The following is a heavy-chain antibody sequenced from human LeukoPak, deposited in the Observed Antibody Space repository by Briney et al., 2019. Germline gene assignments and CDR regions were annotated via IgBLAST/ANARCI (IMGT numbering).Heavy chain of an antibody. J-gene: IGHJ5*02. V-gene: IGHV1-69*01. D-gene: IGHD3-3*01. CDR2: IIPIFGTA. CDR3: ASFSYYDFWSGYSWFDP. CDR1: GGTFSSYA. Sequence: GSSVKVSCKASGGTFSSYAISWVRQAPGQGLVWMGGIIPIFGTANYAQKFQGRVTITADESTSTAYMELSSLRSEDTAVYYCASFSYYDFWSGYSWFDPWGQGTLVTVSS.